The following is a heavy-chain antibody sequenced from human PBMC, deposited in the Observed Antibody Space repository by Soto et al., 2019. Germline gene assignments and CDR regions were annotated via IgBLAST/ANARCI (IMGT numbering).Heavy chain of an antibody. CDR3: ARERTVAGNDY. D-gene: IGHD6-19*01. V-gene: IGHV4-31*03. CDR1: GGSISSGTYY. J-gene: IGHJ4*02. Sequence: SETLSLTCTVSGGSISSGTYYWSWIRQFPGKGLEWIGYIYHSGITYYNPSLKSRVTMSIDTSRNQFSLRVSSVTAADTAVYYCARERTVAGNDYWGQGTLVTVSS. CDR2: IYHSGIT.